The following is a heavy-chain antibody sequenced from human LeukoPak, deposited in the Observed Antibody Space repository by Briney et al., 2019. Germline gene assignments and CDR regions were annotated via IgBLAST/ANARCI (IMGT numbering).Heavy chain of an antibody. V-gene: IGHV1-69*05. J-gene: IGHJ4*02. CDR2: IIPIFGTA. Sequence: SVKVSCKASGGTFSSYAISWVRQAPGQGLEWMGGIIPIFGTANYAQKFQGRVTMTRNTSISTAYMELSSLRSEDTAVYYCARGLSPLYSSSYNDYWGQGTLVTVSS. CDR1: GGTFSSYA. D-gene: IGHD6-13*01. CDR3: ARGLSPLYSSSYNDY.